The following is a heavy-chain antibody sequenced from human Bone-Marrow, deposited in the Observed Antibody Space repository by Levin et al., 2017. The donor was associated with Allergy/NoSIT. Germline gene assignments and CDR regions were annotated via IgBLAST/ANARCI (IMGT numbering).Heavy chain of an antibody. V-gene: IGHV2-5*01. J-gene: IGHJ1*01. Sequence: SGPTLVKPTQTLTLTCTFSGFSLSTSGVGVGWIRQPPGKALEWLALIYWNDDKRYSPSLKSRLTITKDTSKNQVVLTMTNMDPVDTATYYCAHWNLWSGYYTPAEYFQHWGQGTLVTVSS. CDR3: AHWNLWSGYYTPAEYFQH. CDR1: GFSLSTSGVG. D-gene: IGHD3-3*01. CDR2: IYWNDDK.